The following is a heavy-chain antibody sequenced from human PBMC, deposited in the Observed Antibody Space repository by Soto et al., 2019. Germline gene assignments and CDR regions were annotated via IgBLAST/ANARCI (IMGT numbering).Heavy chain of an antibody. CDR3: ARLARPDFWSGYYTVNWFDP. CDR1: GGSISSSSYY. Sequence: SETLSLTCTVSGGSISSSSYYWGWIRQPPGKGLEWIGSIYYSGSTYYNPSLKSRVTISVDTSKNQFSLKLSSVTAADTAVYYCARLARPDFWSGYYTVNWFDPWGQGTLVTVSS. CDR2: IYYSGST. J-gene: IGHJ5*02. D-gene: IGHD3-3*01. V-gene: IGHV4-39*01.